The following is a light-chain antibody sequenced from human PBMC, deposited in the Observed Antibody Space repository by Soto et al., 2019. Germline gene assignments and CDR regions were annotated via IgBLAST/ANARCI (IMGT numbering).Light chain of an antibody. Sequence: EIVMTQSPATLSVSPGERATLSCRARESVSSNLAWYQQKPGQAPRLLIYGASSRATGIPDRFSGGGSGTDFSLTISRLETEDFSVYYCQQYGSSPLTFGGGTKVDI. V-gene: IGKV3-20*01. CDR3: QQYGSSPLT. CDR1: ESVSSN. J-gene: IGKJ4*01. CDR2: GAS.